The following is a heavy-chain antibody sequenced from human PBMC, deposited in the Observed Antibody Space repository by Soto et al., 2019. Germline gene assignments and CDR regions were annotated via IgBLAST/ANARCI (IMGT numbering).Heavy chain of an antibody. Sequence: GLSLRLSCAASGFTFGSCAMSWIRQAPGKGLEWVSYISSSGSTIYYADSVKGRFTISRDNAKNSLYLQMNSLRAEDTAVYYCARNPDTDYGDRYYYYYYMDVWGKGTTVTVSS. CDR3: ARNPDTDYGDRYYYYYYMDV. CDR1: GFTFGSCA. D-gene: IGHD4-17*01. V-gene: IGHV3-11*01. J-gene: IGHJ6*03. CDR2: ISSSGSTI.